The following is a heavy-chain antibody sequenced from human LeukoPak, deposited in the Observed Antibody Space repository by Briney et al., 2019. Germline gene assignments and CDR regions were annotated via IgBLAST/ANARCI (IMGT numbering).Heavy chain of an antibody. CDR1: GGSIISGDYY. V-gene: IGHV4-30-4*01. D-gene: IGHD4-17*01. Sequence: SETLSLTCTVSGGSIISGDYYWSWLRQPPGTGLEWIGYIYYSGSTYYNPSLKSRVTISVDTSKNQFSLNLSSVTAADTAVYYCARVDYGDYDFDYWGQGTLVTVSS. CDR3: ARVDYGDYDFDY. CDR2: IYYSGST. J-gene: IGHJ4*02.